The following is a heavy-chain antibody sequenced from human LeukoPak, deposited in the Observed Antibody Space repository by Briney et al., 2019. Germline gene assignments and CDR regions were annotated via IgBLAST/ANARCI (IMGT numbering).Heavy chain of an antibody. V-gene: IGHV1-69*06. CDR2: IIPIFGTA. Sequence: SVKVSCKASGGTFTSYAISWVRQAPGQGLEWMGGIIPIFGTANYAQKFQGRVTITPDKSTSTAYMELSSLRSEDTAVYYCASTSSSWTPSTFDYWGQGTLVTVSS. CDR1: GGTFTSYA. J-gene: IGHJ4*02. CDR3: ASTSSSWTPSTFDY. D-gene: IGHD6-13*01.